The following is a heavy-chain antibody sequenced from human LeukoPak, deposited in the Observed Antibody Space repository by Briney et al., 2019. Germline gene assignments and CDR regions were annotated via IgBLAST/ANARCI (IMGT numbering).Heavy chain of an antibody. CDR3: ARDNNGDY. CDR2: ISYHGSNE. D-gene: IGHD1-14*01. J-gene: IGHJ4*02. Sequence: GGSLRLSCAASGFTFSNYAMLWVRQAPGKGLEWVAVISYHGSNEYYADSVKDRFTISRDNSKNTLYLQMDSLRAEDTAIYYCARDNNGDYWGQGTLVTVSS. CDR1: GFTFSNYA. V-gene: IGHV3-30*04.